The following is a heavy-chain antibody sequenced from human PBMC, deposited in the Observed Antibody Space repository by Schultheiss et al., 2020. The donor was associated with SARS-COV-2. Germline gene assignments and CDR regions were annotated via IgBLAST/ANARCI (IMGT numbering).Heavy chain of an antibody. CDR2: IYHSGST. J-gene: IGHJ6*02. V-gene: IGHV4-4*02. CDR3: ARIGYDFWSGYPSPTPYYYYGMDV. Sequence: SETLSLTCAVSGGSISSSNWWSWVRQPPGKGLEWIGEIYHSGSTNYNPSLKSRVTISVDKSKNQFSLKLSSVTAADTAVYYCARIGYDFWSGYPSPTPYYYYGMDVWGQGTTVTVSS. D-gene: IGHD3-3*01. CDR1: GGSISSSNW.